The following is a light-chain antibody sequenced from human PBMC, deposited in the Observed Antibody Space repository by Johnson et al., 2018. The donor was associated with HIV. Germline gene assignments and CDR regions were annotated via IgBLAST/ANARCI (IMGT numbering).Light chain of an antibody. CDR1: SSNIGNNY. V-gene: IGLV1-51*01. CDR3: GTWDSSLSAYV. Sequence: QSVLTQPPSVSAAPGQKVTISCSGSSSNIGNNYVSWYQQLPGTAPTLLIYDNNKRPAGIPDRFSGSKSDTSATLAITGLQTGDAADYYCGTWDSSLSAYVFGTGTKVTVL. J-gene: IGLJ1*01. CDR2: DNN.